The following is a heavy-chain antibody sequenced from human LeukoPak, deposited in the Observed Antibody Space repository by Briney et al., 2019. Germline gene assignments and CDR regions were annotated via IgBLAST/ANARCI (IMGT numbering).Heavy chain of an antibody. V-gene: IGHV3-30*18. Sequence: GGSLRLSCAASGFTFSSYGMHWVRQAPGKGLEWVAVISYDGSNKYYADSVKGRFTISRDNSKNTLYLQMNSLRAEDTAVYYCAKGPFDYWGQGTLVTVSS. CDR1: GFTFSSYG. J-gene: IGHJ4*02. CDR2: ISYDGSNK. CDR3: AKGPFDY.